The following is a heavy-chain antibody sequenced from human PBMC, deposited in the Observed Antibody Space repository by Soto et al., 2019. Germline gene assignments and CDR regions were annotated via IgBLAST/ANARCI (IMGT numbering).Heavy chain of an antibody. CDR1: GVSISSSSYY. CDR2: IYFSGST. CDR3: ARHGSY. J-gene: IGHJ4*02. Sequence: PSETLSLTCTVSGVSISSSSYYWGWIRQTPGKGLEWIGTIYFSGSTYYNPSLKSRVTISVGRSKNQFSLNLTSVTAADTALYYCARHGSYWGPGTLVTVSS. V-gene: IGHV4-39*01.